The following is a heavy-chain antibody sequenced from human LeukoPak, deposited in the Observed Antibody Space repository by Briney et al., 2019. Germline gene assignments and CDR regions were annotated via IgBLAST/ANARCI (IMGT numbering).Heavy chain of an antibody. CDR2: INEDGSAK. Sequence: GGSLRLSCTASGFTFNDYWMTWVRQTPGKGLEWLANINEDGSAKNYVDSVKGRSTISRDNAVNSLYLQMNSLRAEDTAMYYCARDSRMNYYASWGRGTLVTVSS. CDR1: GFTFNDYW. V-gene: IGHV3-7*01. J-gene: IGHJ5*02. D-gene: IGHD3-3*01. CDR3: ARDSRMNYYAS.